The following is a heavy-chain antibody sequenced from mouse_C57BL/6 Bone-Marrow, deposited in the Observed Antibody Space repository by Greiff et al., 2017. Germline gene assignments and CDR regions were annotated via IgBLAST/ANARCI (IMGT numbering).Heavy chain of an antibody. Sequence: VQLQQPGAELVKPGASVKVSCKASGYTFTSYWMDWVKQRPGQGLEWIGRLHPSDSDTNYNQKFKGKATLTVDKSSRTAYMQLSSLISDDSAVYYCATKIPYGLNAMYYWGQGTSVTVSS. J-gene: IGHJ4*01. V-gene: IGHV1-74*01. CDR1: GYTFTSYW. CDR2: LHPSDSDT. D-gene: IGHD2-2*01. CDR3: ATKIPYGLNAMYY.